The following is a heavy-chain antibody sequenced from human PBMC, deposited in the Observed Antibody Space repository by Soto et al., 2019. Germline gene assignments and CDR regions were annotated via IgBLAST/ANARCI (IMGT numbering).Heavy chain of an antibody. V-gene: IGHV3-73*01. Sequence: EVQLVESGGDLVQPGGSLKLSCAASGFTFSGSAMHWVRQASGKGLEWIGRIRSKADNYATAYAASVKGRFTISRDDSNNTAYLQMNCLKTEDTAVYYCTRVNGYKFDYWGQGTLVTVSS. CDR2: IRSKADNYAT. CDR3: TRVNGYKFDY. D-gene: IGHD6-25*01. CDR1: GFTFSGSA. J-gene: IGHJ4*02.